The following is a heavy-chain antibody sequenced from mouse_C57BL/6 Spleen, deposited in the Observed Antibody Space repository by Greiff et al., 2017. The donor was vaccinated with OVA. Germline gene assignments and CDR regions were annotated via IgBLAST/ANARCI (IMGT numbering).Heavy chain of an antibody. CDR3: APFYYDYDAWFAY. Sequence: VKLQESGPELVKPGASVKISCKASGYAFSSSWMNWVKQRPGKGLEWIGRIYPGDGDTNYNGKFKGKATLTADKSSSTAYMQLSSLTSEDSAVYLCAPFYYDYDAWFAYWGQGTLVTVSA. V-gene: IGHV1-82*01. CDR1: GYAFSSSW. D-gene: IGHD2-4*01. J-gene: IGHJ3*01. CDR2: IYPGDGDT.